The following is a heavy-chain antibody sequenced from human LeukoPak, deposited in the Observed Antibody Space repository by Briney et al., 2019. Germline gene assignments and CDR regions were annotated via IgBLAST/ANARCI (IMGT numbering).Heavy chain of an antibody. Sequence: GGSLRLSCAASGFTFSSYAMSWVRQAPGKGLEWVSAISGSGGSTYYADSVKGRFTISRDNSKNPLYLQMNSLRAEDTAVYYCAKDRPGYYGSGSYYNHWLEGHNWGQGTLVTVSS. CDR2: ISGSGGST. CDR1: GFTFSSYA. V-gene: IGHV3-23*01. D-gene: IGHD3-10*01. CDR3: AKDRPGYYGSGSYYNHWLEGHN. J-gene: IGHJ4*02.